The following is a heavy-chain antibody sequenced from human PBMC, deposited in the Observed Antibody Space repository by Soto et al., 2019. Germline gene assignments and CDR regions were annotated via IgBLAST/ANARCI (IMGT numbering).Heavy chain of an antibody. CDR1: GFTFSDHY. V-gene: IGHV3-11*06. Sequence: QVQLVESGGGLVKPGGSLRLSCASSGFTFSDHYMRWIRRSPGKGLEFLSYISPRTTYKNYADSVKGRFTISRDNAKNSLYLQLNSLRAEDTAIYYCSRCCGGGLLDLWGQGTFVTVSS. CDR2: ISPRTTYK. CDR3: SRCCGGGLLDL. J-gene: IGHJ5*02. D-gene: IGHD2-21*01.